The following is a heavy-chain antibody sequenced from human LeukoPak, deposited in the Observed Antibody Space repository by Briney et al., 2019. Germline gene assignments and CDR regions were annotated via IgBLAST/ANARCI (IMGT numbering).Heavy chain of an antibody. CDR1: GYTFTNYG. D-gene: IGHD4-17*01. Sequence: VASVKVSCTASGYTFTNYGIRWVRQAPGQGLEWIGWISGYDGNTNSAQKLQDRVIMTTDTSTSTAYMELRSLRSDDTAVYYCARAPTVTTRVDYWGQGTLVTVSS. CDR3: ARAPTVTTRVDY. V-gene: IGHV1-18*01. J-gene: IGHJ4*02. CDR2: ISGYDGNT.